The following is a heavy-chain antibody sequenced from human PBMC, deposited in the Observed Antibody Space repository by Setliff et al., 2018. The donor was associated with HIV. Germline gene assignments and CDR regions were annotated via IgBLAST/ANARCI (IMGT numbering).Heavy chain of an antibody. J-gene: IGHJ5*02. CDR2: IYYSGTT. CDR3: ATCRHRPSNWFDP. V-gene: IGHV4-59*11. Sequence: SETLSLTCTVSGASISNHYWSWIRQPPGKGLEWIGYIYYSGTTNYNPSLKSRVSMSVDTSKNQFSLKLSSVTAADTAVYYCATCRHRPSNWFDPWGQGTVVTVSS. CDR1: GASISNHY.